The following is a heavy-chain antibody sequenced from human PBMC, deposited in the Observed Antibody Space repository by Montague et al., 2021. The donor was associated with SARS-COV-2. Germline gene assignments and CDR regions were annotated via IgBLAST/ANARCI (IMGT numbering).Heavy chain of an antibody. CDR3: ARVGRALLVPLSGMDV. CDR1: GGSIGSSSYN. Sequence: SETLSLTSTVSGGSIGSSSYNWSWLRQRPGQELVWIMSNSYSGSTYSXPTLKSRVTIPVDTSKYQFSLKLSSVAAAETDVYYCARVGRALLVPLSGMDVWGQGTTVTVSS. D-gene: IGHD6-13*01. J-gene: IGHJ6*02. V-gene: IGHV4-39*07. CDR2: NSYSGST.